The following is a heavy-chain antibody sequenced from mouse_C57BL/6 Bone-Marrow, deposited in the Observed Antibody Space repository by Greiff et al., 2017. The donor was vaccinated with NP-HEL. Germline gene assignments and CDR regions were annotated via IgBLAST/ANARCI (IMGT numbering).Heavy chain of an antibody. J-gene: IGHJ2*01. CDR2: IDPSDSET. CDR3: ARVHYDGYFYYFDY. V-gene: IGHV1-52*01. Sequence: QVQLQQPGAELVRPGSSVKLSCTASGYTFTSYWMHWVKQRPIQGLEWIGNIDPSDSETHYNPKFKDKATLTVDKSSSTAYMQLSSLTSEGSAVYYCARVHYDGYFYYFDYWGQGTTLTVSS. CDR1: GYTFTSYW. D-gene: IGHD2-3*01.